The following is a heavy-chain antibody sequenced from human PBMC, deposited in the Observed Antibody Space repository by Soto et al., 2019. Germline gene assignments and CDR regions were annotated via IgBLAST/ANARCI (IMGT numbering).Heavy chain of an antibody. Sequence: GASVKVSCMASGYTFTSYGISWVRPAPGQELEGMGCISAYNGNTNYAQKLQGRVTMTTDTSTSTAYGEVRSMRSDDTAVYYCARDLSVECSSTSCYSYGMDVWGQGTTVTVSS. CDR1: GYTFTSYG. V-gene: IGHV1-18*01. CDR2: ISAYNGNT. D-gene: IGHD2-2*01. J-gene: IGHJ6*02. CDR3: ARDLSVECSSTSCYSYGMDV.